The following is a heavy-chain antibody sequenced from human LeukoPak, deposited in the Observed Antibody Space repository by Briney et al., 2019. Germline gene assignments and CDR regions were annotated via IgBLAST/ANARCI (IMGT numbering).Heavy chain of an antibody. CDR2: IYSGGST. CDR3: ARDHGLVVTHYYYYYGMDV. Sequence: GGSLRLSCAASRFTFNTYAVSWVRQAPGKGLEWVSVIYSGGSTYYADSVKGRFTISRDNSKNTLYLQMNSLRAEDTAVYYCARDHGLVVTHYYYYYGMDVWGQGTTVTVSS. V-gene: IGHV3-66*01. J-gene: IGHJ6*02. CDR1: RFTFNTYA. D-gene: IGHD3-22*01.